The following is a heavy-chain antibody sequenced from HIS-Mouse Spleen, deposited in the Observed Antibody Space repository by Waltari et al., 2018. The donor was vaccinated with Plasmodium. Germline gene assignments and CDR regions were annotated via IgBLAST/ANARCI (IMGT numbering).Heavy chain of an antibody. V-gene: IGHV4-34*01. J-gene: IGHJ4*02. Sequence: QVQLQQWGAGLLKPSETLSLTCAVYGGSFSGYYWRWLRQPPGKGLGWIGEINHSGSTNYNPSLKSRVTISVDTSKNQFSLKLSSVTAADTAVYYCARLVVVASKDSYWGQGTLVTVSS. CDR2: INHSGST. D-gene: IGHD2-15*01. CDR3: ARLVVVASKDSY. CDR1: GGSFSGYY.